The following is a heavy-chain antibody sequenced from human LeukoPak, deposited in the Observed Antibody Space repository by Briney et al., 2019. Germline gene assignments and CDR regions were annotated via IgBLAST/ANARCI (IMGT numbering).Heavy chain of an antibody. V-gene: IGHV3-48*04. CDR2: FGSSIITI. Sequence: SLRLSCAASVVTSCSFVVHWVRQAAGPEREGVTYFGSSIITIYYADSVKARSTISRANDKHSLYMQMNSLSAEDTAVYYCARDRGYYGSGSPFDSWGQGTLVTVSS. D-gene: IGHD3-10*01. J-gene: IGHJ4*02. CDR3: ARDRGYYGSGSPFDS. CDR1: VVTSCSFV.